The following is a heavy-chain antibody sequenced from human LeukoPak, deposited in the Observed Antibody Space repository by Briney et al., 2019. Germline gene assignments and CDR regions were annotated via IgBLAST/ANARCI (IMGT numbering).Heavy chain of an antibody. Sequence: PGGSLRLSCGASGFXFSDYYMSWIRQAPGKGLEWVSYISSSSSYTDYADSVKGRFTISRDNAKNSLNLQMNSLRAEDTAVYYCARDSGYSGYSDYWGQGTLVTVSS. D-gene: IGHD5-12*01. J-gene: IGHJ4*02. CDR1: GFXFSDYY. CDR3: ARDSGYSGYSDY. V-gene: IGHV3-11*05. CDR2: ISSSSSYT.